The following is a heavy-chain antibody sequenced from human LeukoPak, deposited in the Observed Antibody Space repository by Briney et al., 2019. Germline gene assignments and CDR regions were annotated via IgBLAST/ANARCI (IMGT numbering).Heavy chain of an antibody. V-gene: IGHV3-23*01. CDR2: IRGSGGGT. CDR3: ARDPNGDYIGAFDM. Sequence: GRSLRLSCAASGFIFSNYALMWLRQSPGKGLEWVSAIRGSGGGTFYADSVKSQFTNSRDNSKNTLYLQMNGLRAEDTAVYYCARDPNGDYIGAFDMWGRGTLVTVSS. J-gene: IGHJ3*02. D-gene: IGHD4-17*01. CDR1: GFIFSNYA.